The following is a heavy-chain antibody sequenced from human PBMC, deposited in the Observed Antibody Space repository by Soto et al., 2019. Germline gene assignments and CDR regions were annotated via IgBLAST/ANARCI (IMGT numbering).Heavy chain of an antibody. Sequence: GGSLRLSCAASGFPFSSYAMSWVRHAPDKGLEWVSAIGFRGDSTYYADSVKGRFTISRDNSKNTLYLQVNSLRAEDTAVYYCARKFSSPSFYFDYRGQATLVTASS. CDR3: ARKFSSPSFYFDY. V-gene: IGHV3-23*01. J-gene: IGHJ4*02. CDR2: IGFRGDST. D-gene: IGHD6-6*01. CDR1: GFPFSSYA.